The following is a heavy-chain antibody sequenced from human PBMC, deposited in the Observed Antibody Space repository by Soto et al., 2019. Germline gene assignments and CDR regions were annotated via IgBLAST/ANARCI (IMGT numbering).Heavy chain of an antibody. CDR3: XXAGELDYYYFDY. V-gene: IGHV1-8*01. D-gene: IGHD3-10*01. CDR2: MNPNSGNT. Sequence: QVQLVQSGAEVKKPGASVKVSCKASGYTFTSYDINWVRQATGQGLEWMGWMNPNSGNTGYAQKFQGRVTMTRNTSISTAYMELSSLRSEDTAVYYXXXAGELDYYYFDYWGQGTLVTVSS. CDR1: GYTFTSYD. J-gene: IGHJ4*02.